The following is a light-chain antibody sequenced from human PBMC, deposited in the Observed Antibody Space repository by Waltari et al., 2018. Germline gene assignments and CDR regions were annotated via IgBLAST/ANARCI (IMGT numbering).Light chain of an antibody. CDR3: MQGTHFPYS. Sequence: DVVMTQSPLSLPITPGQPASMTCRSSQSLLHSNGNTYLSWFLQKPGQPPRRLIYKVSNRDSGVPDRFSSSGAGTDFTSKISIVEAEDVGVYYCMQGTHFPYSFGQGTKVEIK. CDR1: QSLLHSNGNTY. J-gene: IGKJ2*03. V-gene: IGKV2-30*02. CDR2: KVS.